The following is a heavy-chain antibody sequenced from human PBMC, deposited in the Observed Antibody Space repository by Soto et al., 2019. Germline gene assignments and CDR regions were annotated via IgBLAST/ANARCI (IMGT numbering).Heavy chain of an antibody. CDR2: ISYDGSNK. Sequence: PGGSLRLSCAASGFTFSSYGMHWVRQAPGKGLEWVAVISYDGSNKYYADSVKGRFTISRDNSKNTLYLQMNSLRAEDTAVYYCAISGDCTNDVCPSFDFWGQGTLVTVSS. CDR3: AISGDCTNDVCPSFDF. J-gene: IGHJ4*02. CDR1: GFTFSSYG. D-gene: IGHD2-8*01. V-gene: IGHV3-30*03.